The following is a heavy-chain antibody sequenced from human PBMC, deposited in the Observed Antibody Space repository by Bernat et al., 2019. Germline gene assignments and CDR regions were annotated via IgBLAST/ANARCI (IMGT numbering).Heavy chain of an antibody. CDR2: VSYDGRNK. Sequence: QVQLVESGGGVVQPGRSLRLSCVASGFTFSDYSLYWVRQAPGKGLEWVAVVSYDGRNKYYADSVQARFIISRDDSENTLYLQMDSLKSEDTAVYYCVRDGAALYYYHGMDVWGRGTTVTVSS. CDR3: VRDGAALYYYHGMDV. V-gene: IGHV3-30*04. J-gene: IGHJ6*02. D-gene: IGHD6-25*01. CDR1: GFTFSDYS.